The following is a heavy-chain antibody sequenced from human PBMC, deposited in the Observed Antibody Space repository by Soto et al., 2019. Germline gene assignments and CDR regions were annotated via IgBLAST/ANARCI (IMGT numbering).Heavy chain of an antibody. CDR3: TGQYLLWGPFDY. Sequence: GGSLRLSCAASGFTFSDSTIHWVRQASGKGLEWVGRIRSKTNTYATAYGAPVKGRFIISRDDSKDTAYLQMNSLKSEDTAVYYCTGQYLLWGPFDYWGQGT. V-gene: IGHV3-73*01. J-gene: IGHJ4*02. CDR1: GFTFSDST. D-gene: IGHD3-10*01. CDR2: IRSKTNTYAT.